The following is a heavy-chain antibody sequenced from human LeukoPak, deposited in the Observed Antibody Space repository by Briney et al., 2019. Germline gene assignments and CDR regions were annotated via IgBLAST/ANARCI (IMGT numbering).Heavy chain of an antibody. J-gene: IGHJ4*02. Sequence: PSETLSLSCTVSAGSISSDSYYWSWIRQPAGKGLEWIGRIYSSGSTNYNPSLKSRVTISVDTSKNQLSLKLSSVTAADTAVYYCARATNDDYSSSQLDYWGQGTLVTVSS. CDR1: AGSISSDSYY. CDR2: IYSSGST. CDR3: ARATNDDYSSSQLDY. V-gene: IGHV4-61*02. D-gene: IGHD6-13*01.